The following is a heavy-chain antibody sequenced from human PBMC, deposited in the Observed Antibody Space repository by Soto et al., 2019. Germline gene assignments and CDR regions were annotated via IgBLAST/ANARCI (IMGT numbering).Heavy chain of an antibody. D-gene: IGHD3-16*01. V-gene: IGHV1-69*13. CDR3: ARVPFDRDYVSPVGFDP. J-gene: IGHJ5*02. CDR2: IIPIFGTA. Sequence: GXSVKVSCKASGGTFSSYAISWVRQAPVQGLEWMGGIIPIFGTANYAQKFQGRVTITADESTSTAYMELSSLRSEDTAVYYCARVPFDRDYVSPVGFDPWGQGTLVTVSS. CDR1: GGTFSSYA.